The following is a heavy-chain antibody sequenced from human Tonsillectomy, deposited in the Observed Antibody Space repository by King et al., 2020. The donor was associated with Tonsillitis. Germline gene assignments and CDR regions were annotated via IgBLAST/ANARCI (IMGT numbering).Heavy chain of an antibody. Sequence: VQLVESGGGLVQPGGSLRLSCEASGFPFSSYDMSWVRQAPGKGLEWVSYISSSRNDIYYADSVKGRFTISRDNAKNSLFLQMNSLRAEDTALYYCARDRETYWSESGAFDFWGQGTMVTVSS. D-gene: IGHD2-8*02. J-gene: IGHJ3*01. CDR3: ARDRETYWSESGAFDF. CDR1: GFPFSSYD. CDR2: ISSSRNDI. V-gene: IGHV3-48*01.